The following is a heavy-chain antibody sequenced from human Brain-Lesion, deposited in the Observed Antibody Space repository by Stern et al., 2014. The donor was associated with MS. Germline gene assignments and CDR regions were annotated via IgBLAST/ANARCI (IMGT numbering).Heavy chain of an antibody. J-gene: IGHJ4*02. Sequence: VQLVESGGDLVQPGRSLRLSCAAFGFTFDDYAMPWVRQAPGKGLEWVAGISWNSCTIGYADSVKGRFTTSRDNAYSSLYLQMNSLRPEDTALYYCARDITGSSAYFAYWGQGTLVTVSS. CDR2: ISWNSCTI. CDR3: ARDITGSSAYFAY. V-gene: IGHV3-9*01. CDR1: GFTFDDYA. D-gene: IGHD1-14*01.